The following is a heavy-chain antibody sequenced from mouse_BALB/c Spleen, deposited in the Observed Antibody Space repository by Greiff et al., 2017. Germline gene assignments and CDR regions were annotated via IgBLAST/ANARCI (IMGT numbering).Heavy chain of an antibody. D-gene: IGHD1-1*01. CDR3: ANYYGSLYAMDY. J-gene: IGHJ4*01. CDR2: ISSGGST. Sequence: EVQLVESGGGLVKPGGSLKLSCAASGFTFSSYAMSWVRQTPEKRLEWVASISSGGSTYYPDSVKGRFTISRDNARNILYLQMSSLRSEDTAMYYCANYYGSLYAMDYWGQGTSVTVSS. CDR1: GFTFSSYA. V-gene: IGHV5-6-5*01.